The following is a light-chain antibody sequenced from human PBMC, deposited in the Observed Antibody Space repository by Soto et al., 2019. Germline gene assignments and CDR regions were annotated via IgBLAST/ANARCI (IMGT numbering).Light chain of an antibody. CDR3: QQYNDWPRT. Sequence: EIVMTQSPATLSVSPGERATLSCRASQSVGTYLAWYQQKPGQAPRLLIYGASTRADGISPRFSGGGYGTEFTLTISSLQSEDFAVYYCQQYNDWPRTFGQGTKVGIK. CDR2: GAS. J-gene: IGKJ1*01. V-gene: IGKV3-15*01. CDR1: QSVGTY.